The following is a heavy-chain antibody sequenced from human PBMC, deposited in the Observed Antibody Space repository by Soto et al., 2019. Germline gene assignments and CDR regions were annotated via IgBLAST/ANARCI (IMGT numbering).Heavy chain of an antibody. D-gene: IGHD3-9*01. J-gene: IGHJ6*03. CDR3: ARHPDYDILTGYPYYYMDV. CDR2: IYYSGST. Sequence: SPTLSLTCTVSGGSISSYYWSWIRQPPGKGLEWIGYIYYSGSTNYNPSLKSRVTISVDTSKNQFSLKLSSVTAADTAVYYCARHPDYDILTGYPYYYMDVWGKGTTVTVSS. CDR1: GGSISSYY. V-gene: IGHV4-59*08.